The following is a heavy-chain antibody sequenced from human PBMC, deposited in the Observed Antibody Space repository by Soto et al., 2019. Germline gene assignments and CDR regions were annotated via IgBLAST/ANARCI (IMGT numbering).Heavy chain of an antibody. V-gene: IGHV3-21*01. Sequence: EVQVVESGGGLVKPGGSLRLSCTASGSPFSTYGMNWVRQAPGKGLEWVSSISNGGDYIYYADSVQCRFTISRDNAKNSLYLQMSSLRVEDTAVYFCARDESAGSSIRYWGQGTLVTVSS. CDR1: GSPFSTYG. CDR3: ARDESAGSSIRY. D-gene: IGHD6-13*01. CDR2: ISNGGDYI. J-gene: IGHJ4*02.